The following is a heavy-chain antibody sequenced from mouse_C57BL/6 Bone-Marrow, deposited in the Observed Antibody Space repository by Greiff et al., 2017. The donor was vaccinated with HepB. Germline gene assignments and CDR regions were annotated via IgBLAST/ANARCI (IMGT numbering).Heavy chain of an antibody. Sequence: EVMLVESGGDLVKPGGSLKLSCAASGFTFSSYGMSWVRQTPDKRLEWVATISSGGSYTYYPDSVKGRFTISRDNAKNTLYLQMSSLKSEDTAMYYCARHWVDYWGQGTTLTVCS. V-gene: IGHV5-6*01. D-gene: IGHD4-1*01. CDR3: ARHWVDY. CDR2: ISSGGSYT. CDR1: GFTFSSYG. J-gene: IGHJ2*01.